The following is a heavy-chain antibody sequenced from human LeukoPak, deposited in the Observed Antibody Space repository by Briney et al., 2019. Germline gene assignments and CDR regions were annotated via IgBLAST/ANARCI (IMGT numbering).Heavy chain of an antibody. CDR1: GYTFTSYY. D-gene: IGHD3-22*01. Sequence: ASVKVSCKASGYTFTSYYMHWVRQAPGQGLEWMGIINPSGGSTSYAQKFQGRVTMTRDMSTSTVYMELSSLRSEDTAVYYCARVPYYYDSSGGNYFDYWGQGTLVTVSS. CDR3: ARVPYYYDSSGGNYFDY. J-gene: IGHJ4*02. V-gene: IGHV1-46*01. CDR2: INPSGGST.